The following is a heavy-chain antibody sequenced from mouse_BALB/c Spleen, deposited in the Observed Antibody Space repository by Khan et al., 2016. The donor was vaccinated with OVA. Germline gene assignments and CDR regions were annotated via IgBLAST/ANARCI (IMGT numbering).Heavy chain of an antibody. J-gene: IGHJ4*01. D-gene: IGHD2-14*01. V-gene: IGHV9-4*02. CDR2: INTHSGVP. CDR3: ARGGAAYDRNDWVAIEY. Sequence: QIQLVQSGPELKKPGETVRISCKASGYTFTTAGIQWVQKMPGKGLKWIGWINTHSGVPKYAEDFKGRFAFSLEISVNTAYLQITNLKTEDTATYFCARGGAAYDRNDWVAIEYWGQGTSVTVSS. CDR1: GYTFTTAG.